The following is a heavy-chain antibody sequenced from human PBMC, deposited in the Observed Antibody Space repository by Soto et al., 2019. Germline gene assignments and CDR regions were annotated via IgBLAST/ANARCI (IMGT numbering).Heavy chain of an antibody. CDR2: VYHTGRT. CDR3: ARDFAYFDS. J-gene: IGHJ4*02. V-gene: IGHV4-61*01. CDR1: GGSFKSGSYS. D-gene: IGHD3-3*01. Sequence: PSETLSLTCTVSGGSFKSGSYSWSWIRQPPGKGLEWIGYVYHTGRTSYNPSLKSRVPISMDTSKNQFSLNLDSVTAADTAVYFCARDFAYFDSWGQGTLVTVSS.